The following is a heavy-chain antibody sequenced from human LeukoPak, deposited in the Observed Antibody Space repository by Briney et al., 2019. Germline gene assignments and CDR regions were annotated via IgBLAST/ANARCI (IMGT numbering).Heavy chain of an antibody. CDR2: ISYDGSNK. Sequence: PGRSLRLSCAASGFTFSSSGMQWVRQAPGKGLEWVAVISYDGSNKYYADSVKGRFTISRDNSKNTLYLQMNSLRAGDTAVYYCAKDSYDRSGHYYYYFAYWGQGTQVTVSS. CDR3: AKDSYDRSGHYYYYFAY. J-gene: IGHJ4*02. CDR1: GFTFSSSG. V-gene: IGHV3-30*18. D-gene: IGHD3-22*01.